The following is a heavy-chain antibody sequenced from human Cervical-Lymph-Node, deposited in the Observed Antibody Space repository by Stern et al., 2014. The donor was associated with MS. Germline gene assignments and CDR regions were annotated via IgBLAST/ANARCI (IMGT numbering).Heavy chain of an antibody. CDR1: GFTFSSYP. CDR3: ARGLPNTGYDP. J-gene: IGHJ5*02. CDR2: INTDATNI. V-gene: IGHV3-48*01. D-gene: IGHD6-25*01. Sequence: EVQLVESGGGLVQPGGSLRLACAASGFTFSSYPMNWVRQAPGKGPEWISYINTDATNIYYADSVKGRFTISRDNAKNSLFLQMNSLRADDTAVYYCARGLPNTGYDPWGQGTLVTVSS.